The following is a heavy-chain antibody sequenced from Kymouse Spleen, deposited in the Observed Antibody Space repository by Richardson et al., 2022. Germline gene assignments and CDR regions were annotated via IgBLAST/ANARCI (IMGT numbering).Heavy chain of an antibody. CDR1: GGSFSGYY. CDR3: ARERAGIAARPGYYYYGMDV. J-gene: IGHJ6*02. V-gene: IGHV4-34*01. CDR2: INHSGST. D-gene: IGHD6-6*01. Sequence: QVQLQQWGAGLLKPSETLSLTCAVYGGSFSGYYWSWIRQPPGKGLEWIGEINHSGSTNYNPSLKSRVTISVDTSKNQFSLKLSSVTAADTAVYYCARERAGIAARPGYYYYGMDVWGQGTTVTVSS.